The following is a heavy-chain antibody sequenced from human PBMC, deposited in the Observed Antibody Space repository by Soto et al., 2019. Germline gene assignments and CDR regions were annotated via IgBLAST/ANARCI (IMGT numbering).Heavy chain of an antibody. V-gene: IGHV3-13*04. Sequence: GGSLRLSCSASGFTFSSYDMHWVRQGPGKGLEWVSAIGTAGDTNYAGSVKDRFTISRENAKNSLYLQMNSLSALYTAIYFCARAVGPTLFDYWGQGTLVTVSS. D-gene: IGHD2-15*01. CDR3: ARAVGPTLFDY. CDR2: IGTAGDT. CDR1: GFTFSSYD. J-gene: IGHJ4*02.